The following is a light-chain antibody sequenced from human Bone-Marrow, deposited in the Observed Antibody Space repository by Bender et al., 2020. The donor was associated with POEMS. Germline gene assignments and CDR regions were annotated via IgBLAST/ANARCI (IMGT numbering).Light chain of an antibody. CDR1: SRNIGSNF. CDR3: AAWDDSLDILL. V-gene: IGLV1-47*01. CDR2: KNE. J-gene: IGLJ2*01. Sequence: QSVLIQPTSASGTPGQEVTLSCSGSSRNIGSNFVNWYQHHPGTALKLLIYKNERRPSGVPARISGSKAGSSASLAISGLQSEDEAEYFCAAWDDSLDILLFGGGTKLTVL.